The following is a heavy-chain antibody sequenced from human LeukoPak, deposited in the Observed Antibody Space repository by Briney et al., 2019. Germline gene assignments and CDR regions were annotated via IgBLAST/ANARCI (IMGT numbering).Heavy chain of an antibody. Sequence: PSETLSLTCTVHGGSFRGYSWTWIRQPPGKGLEWIGEIDHSGSAKYNSSLKSRLTMSVDTSTNQVSLKLKSVTAADAAVYHCARGLELWFEGTGHWFDAWGQGTRVIVSS. V-gene: IGHV4-34*01. CDR3: ARGLELWFEGTGHWFDA. J-gene: IGHJ5*02. D-gene: IGHD3-10*01. CDR2: IDHSGSA. CDR1: GGSFRGYS.